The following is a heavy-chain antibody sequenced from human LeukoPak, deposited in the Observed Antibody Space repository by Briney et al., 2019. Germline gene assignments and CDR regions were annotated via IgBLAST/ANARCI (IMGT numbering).Heavy chain of an antibody. D-gene: IGHD6-13*01. CDR3: ARGVRAAAGFDY. Sequence: ASVKVSRKASVYTFTGYYMHWVRQAPGQGLEWMGWINPNSGGTNYAQKFQGRVTMTRDTSISTAYMELSRLRSDDTAVYYCARGVRAAAGFDYWGQGTLVTVSS. V-gene: IGHV1-2*02. CDR2: INPNSGGT. CDR1: VYTFTGYY. J-gene: IGHJ4*02.